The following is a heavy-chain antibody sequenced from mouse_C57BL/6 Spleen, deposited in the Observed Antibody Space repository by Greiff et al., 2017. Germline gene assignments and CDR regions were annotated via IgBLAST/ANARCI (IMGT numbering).Heavy chain of an antibody. Sequence: VKLQQPGAELVKPGASVKLSCKASGYTFTSYWMHWVKQRPGQGLEWIGMIHPNSGSTNYNEKFKSKATLTVDKSSSTAYMQLSSLTSEDSAVYYCARYITTVVATNWYFDVWGTGTTVTVSS. D-gene: IGHD1-1*01. V-gene: IGHV1-64*01. CDR1: GYTFTSYW. CDR3: ARYITTVVATNWYFDV. J-gene: IGHJ1*03. CDR2: IHPNSGST.